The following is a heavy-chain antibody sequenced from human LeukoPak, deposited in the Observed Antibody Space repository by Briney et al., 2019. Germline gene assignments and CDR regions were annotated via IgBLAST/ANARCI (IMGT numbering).Heavy chain of an antibody. CDR1: GFTFSSYS. CDR3: ARDPLYGDYFDY. CDR2: INSDGSTT. V-gene: IGHV3-74*01. Sequence: GGSLRLSCAASGFTFSSYSMTWIRQAPGKGLVWVSRINSDGSTTNYADSVKGRFTISRDNAKNTLYLQMDSLRAEDTAMYYCARDPLYGDYFDYWGQGTLVTVSS. J-gene: IGHJ4*02. D-gene: IGHD3-16*02.